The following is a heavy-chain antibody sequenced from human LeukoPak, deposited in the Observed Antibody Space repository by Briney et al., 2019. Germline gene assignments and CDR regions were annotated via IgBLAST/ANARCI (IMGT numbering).Heavy chain of an antibody. CDR3: ARDNSDYDILTGYYFFNWFDP. J-gene: IGHJ5*02. CDR1: GGSISSYY. Sequence: SETLSLTCTVPGGSISSYYWSWIRQPPGKGLEWIGYIYYSGSTNYNPSLKSRVTISVDTSKNQFSLKLSSATAADTAVYYCARDNSDYDILTGYYFFNWFDPWGQGTLVTVSS. CDR2: IYYSGST. D-gene: IGHD3-9*01. V-gene: IGHV4-59*01.